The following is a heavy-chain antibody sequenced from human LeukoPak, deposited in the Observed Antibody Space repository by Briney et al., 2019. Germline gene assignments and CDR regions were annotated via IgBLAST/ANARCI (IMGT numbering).Heavy chain of an antibody. CDR1: GFTFSDYV. V-gene: IGHV3-23*01. CDR2: ISASGTNI. D-gene: IGHD3-3*01. Sequence: PGGSLRLSCAASGFTFSDYVMGWVRQAPGKGLEWVSGISASGTNIYYADSVKGRFTISRDNPKNTLYLQMNSLRAEDTAVYYCARDWSRDFWSGYYRPNDYWGQGTLVTVSS. J-gene: IGHJ4*02. CDR3: ARDWSRDFWSGYYRPNDY.